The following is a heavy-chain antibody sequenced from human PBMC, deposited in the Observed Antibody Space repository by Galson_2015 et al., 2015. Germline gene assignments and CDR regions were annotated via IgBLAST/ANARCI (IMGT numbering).Heavy chain of an antibody. Sequence: SLRLSCAAPGFTFSSSGMSWVRQAPGKGLEWVSSISGTGVSTFYADSVKGRFTVSRDNSKDTLYLQMNSLRAEDTAVYYCAKRGGDYYFAYWGQGTLVTVSS. J-gene: IGHJ4*02. CDR1: GFTFSSSG. D-gene: IGHD3-16*01. CDR3: AKRGGDYYFAY. CDR2: ISGTGVST. V-gene: IGHV3-23*01.